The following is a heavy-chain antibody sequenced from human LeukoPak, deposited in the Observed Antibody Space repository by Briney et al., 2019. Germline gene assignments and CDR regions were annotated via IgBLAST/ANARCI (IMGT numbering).Heavy chain of an antibody. J-gene: IGHJ4*02. Sequence: SETLSLTCTVSGGSISSYYWSWIRQPPGKGLEWIGYIYYSGSTNYNPSLKSRVTISVDTSKNQFSLKLSSVTAADTAVYYCARGKPDFDYWGQGTLVTVSS. V-gene: IGHV4-59*01. CDR3: ARGKPDFDY. CDR1: GGSISSYY. CDR2: IYYSGST.